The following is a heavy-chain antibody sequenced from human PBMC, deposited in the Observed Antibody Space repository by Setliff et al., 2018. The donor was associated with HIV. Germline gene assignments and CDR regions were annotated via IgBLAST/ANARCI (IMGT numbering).Heavy chain of an antibody. CDR2: INPQTGGT. J-gene: IGHJ4*02. CDR3: ARDLRNSNTLFGVLNFVFDL. Sequence: ASVKVSCKASGYTLSSHYIHWVRQAPGHRPEWVGWINPQTGGTNCAQKFQGRITMTSDTSVNTVFIELSRLKYDDTALYYCARDLRNSNTLFGVLNFVFDLWGPGILVTVSS. V-gene: IGHV1-2*02. CDR1: GYTLSSHY. D-gene: IGHD3-3*01.